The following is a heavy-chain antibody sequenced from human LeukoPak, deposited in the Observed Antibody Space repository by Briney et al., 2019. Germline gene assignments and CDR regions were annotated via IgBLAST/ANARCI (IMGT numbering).Heavy chain of an antibody. J-gene: IGHJ4*02. D-gene: IGHD1-26*01. CDR1: GYTFTTFD. V-gene: IGHV1-18*01. CDR3: ARGTNYDF. CDR2: ISTYNGKT. Sequence: ASVKVSCKASGYTFTTFDISWVRQAPGQGLEWMGWISTYNGKTDYAQKVQGRVTVTTDTSTSTAYMELRSLRSDDTAMYYCARGTNYDFWGQGTLVTVSS.